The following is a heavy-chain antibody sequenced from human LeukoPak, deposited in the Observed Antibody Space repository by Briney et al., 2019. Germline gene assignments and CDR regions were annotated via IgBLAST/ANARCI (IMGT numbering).Heavy chain of an antibody. V-gene: IGHV1-8*01. CDR2: MNPNSGNK. CDR3: ARGPQWRGDYYYMDV. CDR1: GYSFTNFD. D-gene: IGHD6-19*01. Sequence: GASVKGSCKASGYSFTNFDINWVRQATGQGLEWMGWMNPNSGNKGYAQKFQGRVTMTMNTSITTAYMELSSLRSEDTAVYYCARGPQWRGDYYYMDVWGRGTTVTVSS. J-gene: IGHJ6*03.